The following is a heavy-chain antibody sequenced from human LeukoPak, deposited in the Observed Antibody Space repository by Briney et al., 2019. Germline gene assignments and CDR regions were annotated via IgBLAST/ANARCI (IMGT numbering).Heavy chain of an antibody. CDR1: GGTFSSYA. Sequence: EASVKVSCKASGGTFSSYAISWVRQAPGQGLEWMGGIIPIFGTANYAQKFQGRVTITADESTSTAYMELSSLRSEDTAVYYCECRFLEWLLYPFDYWGQEPWSPSPQ. J-gene: IGHJ4*01. CDR2: IIPIFGTA. CDR3: ECRFLEWLLYPFDY. D-gene: IGHD3-3*01. V-gene: IGHV1-69*13.